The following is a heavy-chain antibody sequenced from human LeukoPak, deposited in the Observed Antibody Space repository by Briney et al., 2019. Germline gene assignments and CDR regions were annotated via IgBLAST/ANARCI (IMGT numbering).Heavy chain of an antibody. CDR2: IDPNSGDT. CDR3: ARESMAFDY. Sequence: SVKVSCKASGYTFTGFYIHWVRQAPGQGLEWMGRIDPNSGDTNYAQKFQGRVTMTRDTSISTAYMELSRLRSDDTAVYYCARESMAFDYWGQGTLVTVSS. CDR1: GYTFTGFY. D-gene: IGHD2-8*01. V-gene: IGHV1-2*06. J-gene: IGHJ4*02.